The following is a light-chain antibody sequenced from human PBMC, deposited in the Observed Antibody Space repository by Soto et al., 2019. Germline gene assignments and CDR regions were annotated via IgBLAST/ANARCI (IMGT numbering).Light chain of an antibody. CDR2: DVS. Sequence: QSVLTQPASVSGSPGQSITISCTVTSSDVGGYNYVSWYQQHPGKAPKLIIYDVSNRPSGFSNRFSGSKSGTTASLTISGLKAEDEADYYCRSYTSSSNYYVFGTGTKLTVL. CDR1: SSDVGGYNY. J-gene: IGLJ1*01. V-gene: IGLV2-14*01. CDR3: RSYTSSSNYYV.